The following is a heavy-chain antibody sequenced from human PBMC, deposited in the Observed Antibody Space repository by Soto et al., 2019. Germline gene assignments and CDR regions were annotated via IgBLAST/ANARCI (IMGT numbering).Heavy chain of an antibody. D-gene: IGHD2-15*01. CDR1: GYTYTRYT. Sequence: ASVKVSCKASGYTYTRYTMNWVRQAPGQRLEWMGWINPDNGNTKSSQKFQDRVIITRDTSASTAYMDLSSLRSEDTAVYYCARGIATGQLDPWGQGTLVTVSS. V-gene: IGHV1-3*01. CDR2: INPDNGNT. J-gene: IGHJ5*02. CDR3: ARGIATGQLDP.